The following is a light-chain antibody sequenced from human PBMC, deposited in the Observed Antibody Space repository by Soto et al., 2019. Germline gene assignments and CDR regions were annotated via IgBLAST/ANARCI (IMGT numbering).Light chain of an antibody. CDR2: EVT. CDR1: SSDVGGYDY. J-gene: IGLJ1*01. Sequence: QSVLTQPASVSGSPGQSITISCTGTSSDVGGYDYVSWYQQHPGKAPNFVIYEVTNRPSGVSHRFSGSKSGNTASLTISGLQAEDEADYYCSSYTTTSTYAFGTGTKVTVL. CDR3: SSYTTTSTYA. V-gene: IGLV2-14*01.